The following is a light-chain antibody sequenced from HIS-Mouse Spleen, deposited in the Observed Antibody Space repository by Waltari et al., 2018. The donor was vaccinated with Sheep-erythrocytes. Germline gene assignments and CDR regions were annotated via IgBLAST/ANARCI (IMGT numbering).Light chain of an antibody. CDR2: EVS. CDR3: SSYTSSSTWV. Sequence: TISCTGTSSDVGGYNYVSWYQQHPGKAPKLMIYEVSNRPSGVSNRVSGSKSGNTASLTIAGLQAEDEADYYCSSYTSSSTWVFGGGTKLTVL. V-gene: IGLV2-14*01. J-gene: IGLJ3*02. CDR1: SSDVGGYNY.